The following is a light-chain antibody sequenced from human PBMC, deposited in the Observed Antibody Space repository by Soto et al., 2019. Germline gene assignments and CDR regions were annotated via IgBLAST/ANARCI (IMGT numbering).Light chain of an antibody. CDR1: QSGGSY. CDR2: DAT. CDR3: LQRASWPHT. Sequence: VLTQSPATLSLSPGESAALSCRASQSGGSYLAWLQQVPGQAPRLLIYDATNRANGIPAKFRGSGSGTDFTLTISSLEPEDFALYFCLQRASWPHTFGPGTKVEIK. J-gene: IGKJ3*01. V-gene: IGKV3-11*01.